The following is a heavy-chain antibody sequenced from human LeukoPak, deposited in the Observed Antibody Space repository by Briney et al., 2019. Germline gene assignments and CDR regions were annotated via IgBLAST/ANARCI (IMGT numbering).Heavy chain of an antibody. Sequence: PSETLSLTCAVYGGSFSGYYWSWIRQPPGKGLEWIGYTYYSGSTYYNPSLKSRVTISVDTSKNQFSLKLSSVTAADTAVYYCARGSYFASGSKIDYWGQGTLVTVSS. V-gene: IGHV4-30-4*01. CDR2: TYYSGST. CDR1: GGSFSGYY. CDR3: ARGSYFASGSKIDY. D-gene: IGHD3-10*01. J-gene: IGHJ4*02.